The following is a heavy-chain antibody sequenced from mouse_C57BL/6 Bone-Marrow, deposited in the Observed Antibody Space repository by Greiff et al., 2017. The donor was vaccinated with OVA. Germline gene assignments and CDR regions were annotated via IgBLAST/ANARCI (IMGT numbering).Heavy chain of an antibody. D-gene: IGHD1-1*01. J-gene: IGHJ3*01. CDR3: ARTAYYYGSSPWFAY. CDR1: GFSLTSYG. V-gene: IGHV2-2*01. Sequence: VQLQQSGPGLVQPSQSLSITCTASGFSLTSYGVHWVRQSPGKGLEWLGVIWSGGSTDYNAAFISRLSISKDNSKSQVFFKMNSLQAEDTAIYDCARTAYYYGSSPWFAYWGQGTLVTVSA. CDR2: IWSGGST.